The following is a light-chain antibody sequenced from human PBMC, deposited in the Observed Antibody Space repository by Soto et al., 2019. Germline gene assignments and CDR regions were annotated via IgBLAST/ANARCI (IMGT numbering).Light chain of an antibody. J-gene: IGKJ2*01. V-gene: IGKV3-11*01. CDR1: QSVSSY. Sequence: EIVLTQSPATLSLSPGERATLSCRASQSVSSYLAWYQQKPGQAPRLLIYGASNRATGIPARFSGSGSGTDFTLTSSSLEPEDFAVYYCKQRSSWFTFGQGTKLEIK. CDR2: GAS. CDR3: KQRSSWFT.